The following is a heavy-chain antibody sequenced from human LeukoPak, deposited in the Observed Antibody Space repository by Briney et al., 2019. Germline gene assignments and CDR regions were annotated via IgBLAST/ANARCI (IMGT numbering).Heavy chain of an antibody. J-gene: IGHJ3*02. V-gene: IGHV4-39*01. D-gene: IGHD4/OR15-4a*01. CDR1: GGSFSSSSYY. Sequence: PTDTLSLTCTISGGSFSSSSYYWGWIPPPPGKGLEWIGGIYYSGSTYYNPSLKSRVTISVDTSKNQFSPKLSSVTAADTAVYYCARVRDEDAFDICGQPTMATVSS. CDR2: IYYSGST. CDR3: ARVRDEDAFDI.